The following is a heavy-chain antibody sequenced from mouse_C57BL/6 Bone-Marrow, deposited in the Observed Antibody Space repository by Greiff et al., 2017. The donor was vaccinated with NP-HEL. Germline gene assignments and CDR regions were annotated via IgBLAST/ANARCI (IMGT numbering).Heavy chain of an antibody. CDR2: INPGSGGT. D-gene: IGHD1-1*01. CDR1: GYAFTNYL. Sequence: VQLQQSGAELVRPGTSVKVSCKASGYAFTNYLIEWVKQRPGQGLEWIGVINPGSGGTNYNEKFKGKATLTADKSSSTAYMQLSSLTSEDSAVYFCARERTTVVARGDYFDYWGQGTTLTVSS. J-gene: IGHJ2*01. V-gene: IGHV1-54*01. CDR3: ARERTTVVARGDYFDY.